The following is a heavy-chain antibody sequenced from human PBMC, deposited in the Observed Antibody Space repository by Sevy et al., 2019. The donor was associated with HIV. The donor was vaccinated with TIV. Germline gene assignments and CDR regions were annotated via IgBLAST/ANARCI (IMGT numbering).Heavy chain of an antibody. V-gene: IGHV1-24*01. Sequence: ASVKVSCKVSGYTLTKLSMHWVRQAPGKGLEWMGSFDPEDGERIYAQNFQGRVTMSEDTSTDTAYMDLSSLRSDDTAVYYCAATREYYYGNSGYFDYWGQGTLVTVS. D-gene: IGHD3-22*01. J-gene: IGHJ4*02. CDR3: AATREYYYGNSGYFDY. CDR2: FDPEDGER. CDR1: GYTLTKLS.